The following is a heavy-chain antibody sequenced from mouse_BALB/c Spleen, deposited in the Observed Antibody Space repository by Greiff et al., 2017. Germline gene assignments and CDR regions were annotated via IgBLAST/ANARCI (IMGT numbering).Heavy chain of an antibody. V-gene: IGHV1-82*01. CDR2: IYPGDGDT. J-gene: IGHJ3*01. D-gene: IGHD1-2*01. CDR1: GYAFSSSW. CDR3: AFTTAAWFAY. Sequence: QVQLQQSGPELVKPGASVKISCKASGYAFSSSWMNWVKQRPGQGLEWIGRIYPGDGDTNYNGKFKGKATLTADKSSSTAYMQLSSLTSVDSAVYFCAFTTAAWFAYWGQGTLVTVSA.